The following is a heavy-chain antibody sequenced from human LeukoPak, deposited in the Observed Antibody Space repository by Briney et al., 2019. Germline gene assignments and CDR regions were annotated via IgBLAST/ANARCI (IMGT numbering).Heavy chain of an antibody. V-gene: IGHV3-7*03. CDR1: GFTFINYW. Sequence: PGGSLRLSCVASGFTFINYWMAWVRQAPGKGLEWVANIDGDGSQKYYVDSVKGRFTISRDNARNSLFLQMNSLRAEDTALCYCATDKAFSAFDIWGHGTLVIVSS. CDR3: ATDKAFSAFDI. J-gene: IGHJ3*02. CDR2: IDGDGSQK. D-gene: IGHD3-3*02.